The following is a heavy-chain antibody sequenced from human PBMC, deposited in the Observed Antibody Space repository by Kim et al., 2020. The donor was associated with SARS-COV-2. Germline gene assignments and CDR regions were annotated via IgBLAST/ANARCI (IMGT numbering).Heavy chain of an antibody. D-gene: IGHD3-22*01. CDR3: TSGPYYYDSAAYYLDY. CDR1: GLNFGDYA. V-gene: IGHV3-49*03. Sequence: GGSLRLSCTPSGLNFGDYAMSWFRQAPGKGLEWVAFIRSKRYGETTEYAASVKGRFTISRDDSKRIAYLQMNGLKTEDTAVYYCTSGPYYYDSAAYYLDYWGQGTLVTVSS. CDR2: IRSKRYGETT. J-gene: IGHJ4*02.